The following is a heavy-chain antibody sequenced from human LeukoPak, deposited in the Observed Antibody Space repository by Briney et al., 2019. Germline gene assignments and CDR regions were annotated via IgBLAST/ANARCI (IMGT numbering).Heavy chain of an antibody. J-gene: IGHJ4*02. CDR3: AKGGMGYSGAYYVGY. CDR1: GFTFSSYA. CDR2: ISGSGGST. Sequence: GGSLRLSCAASGFTFSSYAMSWVRQAPGKGLEWVSSISGSGGSTYYADSVKGRFTISRDSSKNTLSLQMNSLRAEDAAVYYCAKGGMGYSGAYYVGYWGQGTLVTVSS. V-gene: IGHV3-23*01. D-gene: IGHD1-26*01.